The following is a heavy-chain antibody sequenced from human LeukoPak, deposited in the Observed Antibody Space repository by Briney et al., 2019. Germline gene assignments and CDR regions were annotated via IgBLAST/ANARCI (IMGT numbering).Heavy chain of an antibody. CDR3: ARMPGVGFSSPSGDV. J-gene: IGHJ2*01. Sequence: SETLSLTCTVSGYSISSAYYWGWIRQPPGKGLEWIGSIYYSGSTYYNPSLKSRVTISVDTSKNQFSLKLSSVTAADTAVYYCARMPGVGFSSPSGDVWGRGTLVTVSS. CDR1: GYSISSAYY. D-gene: IGHD6-19*01. CDR2: IYYSGST. V-gene: IGHV4-38-2*02.